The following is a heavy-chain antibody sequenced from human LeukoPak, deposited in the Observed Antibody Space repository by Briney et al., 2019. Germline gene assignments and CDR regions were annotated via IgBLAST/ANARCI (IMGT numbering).Heavy chain of an antibody. J-gene: IGHJ6*03. Sequence: AASVKVSCKASGYTFTSYYMHWVRQAPGQGLEWMGIINPSGGSTSYAQKFQGRVTMTRDMSTSTVYMELSSLRSEDTAVYYCARESGYGDYGYYYMDVWGKGTTVTVSS. D-gene: IGHD4-17*01. CDR2: INPSGGST. CDR3: ARESGYGDYGYYYMDV. V-gene: IGHV1-46*01. CDR1: GYTFTSYY.